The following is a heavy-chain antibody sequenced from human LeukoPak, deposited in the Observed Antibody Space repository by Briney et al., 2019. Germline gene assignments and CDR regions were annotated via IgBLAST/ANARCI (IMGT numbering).Heavy chain of an antibody. D-gene: IGHD3-10*01. CDR2: IIPILGIA. CDR1: GCTFSSYD. V-gene: IGHV1-69*04. Sequence: SVKVSCKASGCTFSSYDISWVRQAPGQGLEWMGRIIPILGIADYAQKFQGRVTITADKSTSTAYMELSSLRSEDTAVYYCARDVGSRLPDHWGEETLVIVAS. CDR3: ARDVGSRLPDH. J-gene: IGHJ5*02.